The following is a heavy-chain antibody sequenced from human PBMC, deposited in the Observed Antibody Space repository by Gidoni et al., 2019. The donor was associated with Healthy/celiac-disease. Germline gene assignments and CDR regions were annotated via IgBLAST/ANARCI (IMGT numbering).Heavy chain of an antibody. CDR2: ISGSGGST. CDR3: AKHRDYGTYFDL. CDR1: GFTFSSYA. Sequence: EVQLLESGGGLVQPGGSLRLSCAASGFTFSSYAMSWVRQAPGQGLEWVSAISGSGGSTYYADSVKGRFTISRDNSKNTLYLQMNSLRAEDTAVYYCAKHRDYGTYFDLWGRGTLVTVSS. D-gene: IGHD4-17*01. V-gene: IGHV3-23*01. J-gene: IGHJ2*01.